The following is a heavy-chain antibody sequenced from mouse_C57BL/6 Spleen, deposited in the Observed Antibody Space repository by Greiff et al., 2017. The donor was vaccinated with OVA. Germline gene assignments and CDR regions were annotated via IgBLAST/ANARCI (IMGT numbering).Heavy chain of an antibody. D-gene: IGHD2-1*01. CDR2: IWGVGST. CDR3: ASGSYGNPFAY. J-gene: IGHJ3*01. Sequence: VKLVESGPGLVAPSQSLSITCTVSGFSLTSYGVDWVRQSPGKGLEWLGVIWGVGSTNYNSALKSRLSISKDNSKSQVFLKMNSLHTDDTAMYYCASGSYGNPFAYWGQGTLVTVSA. CDR1: GFSLTSYG. V-gene: IGHV2-6*01.